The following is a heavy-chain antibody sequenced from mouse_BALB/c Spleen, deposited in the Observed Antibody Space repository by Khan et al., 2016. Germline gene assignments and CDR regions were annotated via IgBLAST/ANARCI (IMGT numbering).Heavy chain of an antibody. J-gene: IGHJ4*01. Sequence: QIQLVQSGPELKKPGETVKISCKASEYTFTNYGMNWVKQAPGKGLKWMGWINTNTGEPTYAEEFKGRFAFSLEASASTAYLQINKLKNADSATYYCARTGDYPYYAMDYWGQGTSVTVSS. V-gene: IGHV9-3*02. D-gene: IGHD2-13*01. CDR3: ARTGDYPYYAMDY. CDR1: EYTFTNYG. CDR2: INTNTGEP.